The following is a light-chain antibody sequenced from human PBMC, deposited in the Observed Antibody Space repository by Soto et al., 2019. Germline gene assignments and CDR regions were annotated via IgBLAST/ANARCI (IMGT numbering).Light chain of an antibody. Sequence: DIQMTQSPSSLSASVGDRVTITCRTGQSIYTYLSWYQQKPGKAPNLLIYDASTLERGVPSRFSGTGSGTEFTLTISSLQPDDFATYYCQHYNSYSEAFGQGTKVDI. CDR1: QSIYTY. CDR3: QHYNSYSEA. CDR2: DAS. J-gene: IGKJ1*01. V-gene: IGKV1-5*01.